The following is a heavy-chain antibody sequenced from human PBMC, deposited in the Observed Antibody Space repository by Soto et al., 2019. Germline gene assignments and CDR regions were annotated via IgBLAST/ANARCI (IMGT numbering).Heavy chain of an antibody. CDR3: ARWGGIVRDAIFSGTFDY. D-gene: IGHD1-26*01. Sequence: QVQLVQSGAEVKKPGSSVKVSCEASGGTFNRYAFSWVRQAPGQGPEWMGMIIPIFGTAIYAQKFQGRVTITADKGRSTVSMELTSLGSGETAIFYGARWGGIVRDAIFSGTFDYWGQGTLVTVSP. CDR1: GGTFNRYA. J-gene: IGHJ4*02. CDR2: IIPIFGTA. V-gene: IGHV1-69*06.